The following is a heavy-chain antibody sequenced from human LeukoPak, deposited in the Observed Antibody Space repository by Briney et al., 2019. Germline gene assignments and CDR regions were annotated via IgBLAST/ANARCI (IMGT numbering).Heavy chain of an antibody. Sequence: PGGSLRLSCAASGFTFSSYGMHWVRQAPGKGLEWVALIRYDGSNKYYADSVKGRFTISRDNSKNTLYLQMNSLRAEDTAVYYCANDLYYDFWSGYYTDAFDIWGQGTMVTVSS. D-gene: IGHD3-3*01. CDR1: GFTFSSYG. J-gene: IGHJ3*02. V-gene: IGHV3-30*02. CDR2: IRYDGSNK. CDR3: ANDLYYDFWSGYYTDAFDI.